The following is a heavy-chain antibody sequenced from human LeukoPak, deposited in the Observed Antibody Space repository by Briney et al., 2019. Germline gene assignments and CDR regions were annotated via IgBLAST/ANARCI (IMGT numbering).Heavy chain of an antibody. D-gene: IGHD3-10*01. CDR1: GGTFSSYA. CDR2: IIPIFGTA. Sequence: SVKVSCKASGGTFSSYAISWVRQAPGQGLEWMGGIIPIFGTANYAQKFQGRVTITTDESTSTAYMELSSLRSEDTAVYYCARGGAGTYYKRDGWFDPWDQGTLVTVSS. CDR3: ARGGAGTYYKRDGWFDP. V-gene: IGHV1-69*05. J-gene: IGHJ5*02.